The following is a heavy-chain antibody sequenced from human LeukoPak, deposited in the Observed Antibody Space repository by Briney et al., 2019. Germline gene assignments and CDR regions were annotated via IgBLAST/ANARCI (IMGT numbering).Heavy chain of an antibody. CDR1: GFTLSTYA. J-gene: IGHJ4*02. CDR3: AKVITI. CDR2: ISGSGGGT. Sequence: GGSLRLSCEASGFTLSTYAMSWARQAPGKGLEWVSTISGSGGGTYYADSVKGRFTISRDNSKSTLYLQMDSLRAEDTAVYFCAKVITIWGQGTLVTVSS. V-gene: IGHV3-23*01.